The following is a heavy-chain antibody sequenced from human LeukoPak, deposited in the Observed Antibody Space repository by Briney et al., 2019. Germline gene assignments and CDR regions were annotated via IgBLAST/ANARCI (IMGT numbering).Heavy chain of an antibody. CDR2: IYSGGST. CDR1: GFTVSSNY. Sequence: GGSLRLSCAASGFTVSSNYMSWVRQAPGKGLEWVSVIYSGGSTYYADSVKGRFTISRDNSKNTLYLQMNSLRAEDTAVYYCARHDSMATTTRHWYFDLWGRGTLVTVSS. D-gene: IGHD5-24*01. CDR3: ARHDSMATTTRHWYFDL. V-gene: IGHV3-66*04. J-gene: IGHJ2*01.